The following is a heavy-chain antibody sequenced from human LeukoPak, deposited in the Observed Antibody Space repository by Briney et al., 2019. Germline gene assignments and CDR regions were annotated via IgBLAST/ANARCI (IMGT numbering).Heavy chain of an antibody. CDR2: MNPNSGNT. Sequence: ASVKVSCKASGYTFTSYGISWVRQATGQGLEWMGWMNPNSGNTGYAQKFQGRVTMTRNTSISTAYMELSSLRSEDTAVYYCARGPYSSSWYRPYYYYGMDVWGQGTTVTVSS. CDR3: ARGPYSSSWYRPYYYYGMDV. V-gene: IGHV1-8*02. D-gene: IGHD6-13*01. J-gene: IGHJ6*02. CDR1: GYTFTSYG.